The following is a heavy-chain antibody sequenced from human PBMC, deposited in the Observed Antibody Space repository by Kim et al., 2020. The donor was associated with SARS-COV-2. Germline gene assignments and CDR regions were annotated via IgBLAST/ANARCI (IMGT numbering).Heavy chain of an antibody. J-gene: IGHJ6*02. D-gene: IGHD6-19*01. Sequence: GGSLRLSCTASGFTFGDYAMSWFRQAPGKGLEWVGFIRSKAYGGTTEYAASVKGRFTISRDDYKSIAYLQMNSLKTEDTAVYYCTRDSSGGWSHYIYYYYYYGMDVWGQGTTVTVSS. V-gene: IGHV3-49*03. CDR1: GFTFGDYA. CDR2: IRSKAYGGTT. CDR3: TRDSSGGWSHYIYYYYYYGMDV.